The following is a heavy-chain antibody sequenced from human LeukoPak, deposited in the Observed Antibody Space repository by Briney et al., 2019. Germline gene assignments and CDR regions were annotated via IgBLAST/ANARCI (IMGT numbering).Heavy chain of an antibody. CDR1: GFTVSSNY. V-gene: IGHV3-23*01. D-gene: IGHD1-26*01. J-gene: IGHJ4*02. Sequence: GGSLRLSCAASGFTVSSNYMSWVRQAPGKGLEWVSAISGSGGSTYYADSVKGRFTISRDNSKNTLYLQMNSLRAEDTAVYYCAKGRERGSYAVDYWGQGTLVTVSS. CDR3: AKGRERGSYAVDY. CDR2: ISGSGGST.